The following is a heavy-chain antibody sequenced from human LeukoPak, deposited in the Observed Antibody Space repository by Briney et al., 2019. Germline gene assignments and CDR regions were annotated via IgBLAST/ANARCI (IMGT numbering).Heavy chain of an antibody. CDR2: IYSGGST. J-gene: IGHJ4*02. Sequence: GGSLRLSCAASGFTVSSNYMSWVRQAPGKGLEWVSVIYSGGSTYYADSVEGRFTISRDNAKNPLYLQMNSLRAEDTAVYYCARDPKGDYYDSSGYYNYWGQGTLVTVSS. D-gene: IGHD3-22*01. CDR1: GFTVSSNY. V-gene: IGHV3-53*01. CDR3: ARDPKGDYYDSSGYYNY.